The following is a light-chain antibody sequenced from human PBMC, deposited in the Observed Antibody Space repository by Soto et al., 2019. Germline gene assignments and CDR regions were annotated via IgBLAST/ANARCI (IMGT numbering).Light chain of an antibody. CDR1: SSDVGAYNY. CDR2: EVS. J-gene: IGLJ1*01. Sequence: ALTQPASVSGSPGQSIIISCTGTSSDVGAYNYVSWYQQHPGKAPKLMIYEVSNRPSGVSNRFSASKSGNMASLTISGLQAEDEADYYCSSHSSSSTPYVFGSGTKVTVL. V-gene: IGLV2-14*01. CDR3: SSHSSSSTPYV.